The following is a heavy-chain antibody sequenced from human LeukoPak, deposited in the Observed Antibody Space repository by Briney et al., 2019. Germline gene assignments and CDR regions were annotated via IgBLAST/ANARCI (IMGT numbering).Heavy chain of an antibody. D-gene: IGHD1-26*01. CDR2: MNPNSGNT. J-gene: IGHJ5*02. CDR1: GYTFTSYD. Sequence: ASVKVSCKASGYTFTSYDINWVRQATGQGLEWMGWMNPNSGNTGYAQRFQGRVTMTRDMSTSTDYMELSSLRSEDTAIYYCARDNSVGDNAWWFDPWGQGTLVTVSS. CDR3: ARDNSVGDNAWWFDP. V-gene: IGHV1-8*02.